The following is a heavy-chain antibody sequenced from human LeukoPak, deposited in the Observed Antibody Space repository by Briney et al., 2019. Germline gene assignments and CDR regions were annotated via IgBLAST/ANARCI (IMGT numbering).Heavy chain of an antibody. J-gene: IGHJ4*02. CDR2: TYWNKDK. Sequence: SGPTLVKPTETLTLTCTFSGFSLSTTGVGVAWIRQPPGKALEWLAVTYWNKDKSYSPSLKSRLTITKDTSKNQVVLTMTNMDPVDTATYYCAHTTLYSGYDDFDYWGQGTLVTVSS. V-gene: IGHV2-5*01. CDR1: GFSLSTTGVG. D-gene: IGHD5-12*01. CDR3: AHTTLYSGYDDFDY.